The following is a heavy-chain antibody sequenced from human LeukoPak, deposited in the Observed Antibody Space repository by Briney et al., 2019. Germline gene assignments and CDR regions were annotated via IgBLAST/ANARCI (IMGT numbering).Heavy chain of an antibody. J-gene: IGHJ4*02. CDR3: AREEYDNGGYYVY. CDR2: IWYDASNK. D-gene: IGHD3-22*01. V-gene: IGHV3-33*01. CDR1: GFNFSFFG. Sequence: GRSLRLSCAASGFNFSFFGMHWVRQAPGKGLGWVAVIWYDASNKYYADSVKGRFTISRDNSKNTVSLQMNSLRAEDTAVYYCAREEYDNGGYYVYWGQGSLVTVSS.